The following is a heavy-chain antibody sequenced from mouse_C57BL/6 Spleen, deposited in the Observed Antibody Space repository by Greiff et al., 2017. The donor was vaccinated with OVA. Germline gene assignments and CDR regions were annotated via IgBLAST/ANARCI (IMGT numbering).Heavy chain of an antibody. CDR1: GYTFTSYW. V-gene: IGHV1-74*01. D-gene: IGHD2-14*01. Sequence: VQLQQPGAELVKPGASVKVSCKASGYTFTSYWMHWVKQRPGQGLEWIGRIHPSDSDTNYNQKFKGKATLTVVKSSSTAYMQLSSLTSEDAAVYYCAMGDRYAYFGYWGQGTTLTVSS. J-gene: IGHJ2*01. CDR2: IHPSDSDT. CDR3: AMGDRYAYFGY.